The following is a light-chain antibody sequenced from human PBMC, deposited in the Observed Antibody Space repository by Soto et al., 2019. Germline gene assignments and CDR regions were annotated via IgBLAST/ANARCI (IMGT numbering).Light chain of an antibody. J-gene: IGKJ2*01. CDR2: GAS. CDR3: QKYGSSPYT. V-gene: IGKV3-20*01. Sequence: EIVLTQSPGTLSLSPGERATLSCRASQSVSSSYLAWYQQKPGLAPRLLIYGASSRATGIPDRFSGSGSGTDFTLTINRPEPEDFAVYYCQKYGSSPYTFGQGTKLEIK. CDR1: QSVSSSY.